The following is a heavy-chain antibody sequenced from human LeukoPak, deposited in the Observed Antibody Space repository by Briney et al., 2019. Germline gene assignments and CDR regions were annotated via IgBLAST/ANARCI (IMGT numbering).Heavy chain of an antibody. Sequence: ASVKVSCKASGGTFSSYAISWVRQAPGQGLEWMGGIIPIFGTANYAQKFQGRVTITADKSTSTAYMELSSLRSEDTAVYYCATRNKEIVVDDSPVMDVWGKGSTVTVSS. V-gene: IGHV1-69*06. D-gene: IGHD2-15*01. CDR1: GGTFSSYA. CDR3: ATRNKEIVVDDSPVMDV. CDR2: IIPIFGTA. J-gene: IGHJ6*04.